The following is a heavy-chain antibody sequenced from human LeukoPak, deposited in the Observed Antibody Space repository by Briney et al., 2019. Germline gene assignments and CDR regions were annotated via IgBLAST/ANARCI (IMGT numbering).Heavy chain of an antibody. CDR2: IYYSGST. D-gene: IGHD3-10*01. V-gene: IGHV4-31*03. Sequence: SETLSLTCTVSGGSISSGGYYWSWIRQHPWKGLEWIGYIYYSGSTYYNPSLKSRVTISVDTSKNQFSLKLSSVTAADTAVYYCARGGITMVRGVTNFLFDYWGQGTLVAVSS. J-gene: IGHJ4*02. CDR3: ARGGITMVRGVTNFLFDY. CDR1: GGSISSGGYY.